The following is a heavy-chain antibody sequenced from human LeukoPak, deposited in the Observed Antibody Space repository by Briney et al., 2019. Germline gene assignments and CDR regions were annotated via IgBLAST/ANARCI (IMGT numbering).Heavy chain of an antibody. J-gene: IGHJ4*02. CDR1: GYSFTSYW. Sequence: GESLKISCKGSGYSFTSYWIGWVRQMPGKGLEWMGIIYPGGSDTRYSPSFQGQVTISADKSISTASLQWDSLKASDSAMYYCARVERDGHQTFGYWGQGTLVTVSS. CDR3: ARVERDGHQTFGY. CDR2: IYPGGSDT. D-gene: IGHD5-24*01. V-gene: IGHV5-51*01.